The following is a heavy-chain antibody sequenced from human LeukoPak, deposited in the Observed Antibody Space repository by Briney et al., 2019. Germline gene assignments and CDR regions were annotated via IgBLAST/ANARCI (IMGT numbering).Heavy chain of an antibody. D-gene: IGHD3-3*01. Sequence: PGGSLRLSCAASGFTFSSYAMSWVRQAPGKGLEWVSAISGSGGSTYYADSVKGRFTISRDNSKNTLYLQMNSLRAEDTAVYYCAKPGLRFLEWLSYVDYWGQGTLVTVSS. CDR1: GFTFSSYA. J-gene: IGHJ4*02. V-gene: IGHV3-23*01. CDR3: AKPGLRFLEWLSYVDY. CDR2: ISGSGGST.